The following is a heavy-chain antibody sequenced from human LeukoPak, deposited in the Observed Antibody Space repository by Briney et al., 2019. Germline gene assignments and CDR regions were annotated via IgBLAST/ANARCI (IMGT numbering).Heavy chain of an antibody. D-gene: IGHD3-16*01. V-gene: IGHV4-61*02. Sequence: SETLSLTCTVSGASISSGNYYWSWIRQPAGKGLEWIGRIYTSGSTNYNPSLKSRVTISVDTSKNQFSLKLSSVTAADTAVYYCTRGAGWLIDYWGQGILVTVSS. CDR3: TRGAGWLIDY. J-gene: IGHJ4*02. CDR2: IYTSGST. CDR1: GASISSGNYY.